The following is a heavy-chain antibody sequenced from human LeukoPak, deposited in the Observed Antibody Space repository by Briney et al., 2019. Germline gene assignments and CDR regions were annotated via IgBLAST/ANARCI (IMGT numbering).Heavy chain of an antibody. J-gene: IGHJ4*02. Sequence: GGSLRLSCATSGFTFRSYAMIWVRQAPGKGLQWVSAISGDGRTYYTDSVKGRFIVSRDNSKSTLYLQISRLRAEDTAIYYCTKGGFYHYDSSGYSVDWGQGTLVTVSS. D-gene: IGHD3-22*01. CDR1: GFTFRSYA. V-gene: IGHV3-23*01. CDR3: TKGGFYHYDSSGYSVD. CDR2: ISGDGRT.